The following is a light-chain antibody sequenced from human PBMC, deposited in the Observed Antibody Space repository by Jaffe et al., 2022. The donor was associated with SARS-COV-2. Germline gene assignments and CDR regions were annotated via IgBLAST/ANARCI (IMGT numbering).Light chain of an antibody. CDR3: ATWDNSWNGDVV. Sequence: SVLTQPPSASGTPGQRVTVSCSGSSSNIGSNIVNWYQQLPGAAPKLLIYKNNQRPSGVPDRFSGSKSGTSASLAISGLQSGDEAIYYCATWDNSWNGDVVFGGGTKLTVL. J-gene: IGLJ2*01. V-gene: IGLV1-44*01. CDR1: SSNIGSNI. CDR2: KNN.